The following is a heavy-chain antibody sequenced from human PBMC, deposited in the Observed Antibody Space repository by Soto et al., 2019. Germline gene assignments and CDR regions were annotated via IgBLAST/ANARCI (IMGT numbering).Heavy chain of an antibody. V-gene: IGHV3-20*04. Sequence: LRLSCAASGFTFDDYGMSWVRQGPGKGLEWVSGINWNGGSTAYADSVKGRFTISRDSAKDSLYLQMNSLRAEDTAFYYCARGLNYDVLTGLDYWGQGTLVTVSS. J-gene: IGHJ4*02. CDR1: GFTFDDYG. CDR2: INWNGGST. D-gene: IGHD3-9*01. CDR3: ARGLNYDVLTGLDY.